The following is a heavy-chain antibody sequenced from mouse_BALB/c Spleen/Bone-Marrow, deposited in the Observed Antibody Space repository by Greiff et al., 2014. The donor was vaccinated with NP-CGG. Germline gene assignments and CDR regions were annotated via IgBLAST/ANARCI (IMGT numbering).Heavy chain of an antibody. CDR1: GYSFTSYW. Sequence: EVQLVQSGPVLARPGASVKISCKASGYSFTSYWMHWVKQRPGQGLECIGAIYPGNSDTTYNQQFKGKAKLTAVTSAITAYMELSSPTKEDSAVYYGTRVVHYYDYIFDYWGQGTTLTVSS. D-gene: IGHD1-2*01. V-gene: IGHV1-5*01. J-gene: IGHJ2*01. CDR3: TRVVHYYDYIFDY. CDR2: IYPGNSDT.